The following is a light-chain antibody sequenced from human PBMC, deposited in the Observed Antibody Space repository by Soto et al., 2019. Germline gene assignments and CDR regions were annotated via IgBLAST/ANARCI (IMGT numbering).Light chain of an antibody. CDR3: QHYYSSPFT. CDR1: QSVLSTSDNKNY. V-gene: IGKV4-1*01. CDR2: SAS. Sequence: DIVMTQSPDSLTVSLGERATINCKSSQSVLSTSDNKNYLAWFQQRPGQPPKLLIYSASTRESGVPDRFSGSGSGTDFTLTISSLQAEDVAVYYCQHYYSSPFTFGGGTKVEIK. J-gene: IGKJ4*01.